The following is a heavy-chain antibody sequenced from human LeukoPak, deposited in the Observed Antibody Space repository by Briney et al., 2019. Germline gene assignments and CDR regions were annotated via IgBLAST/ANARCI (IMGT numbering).Heavy chain of an antibody. D-gene: IGHD2/OR15-2a*01. CDR2: IWYDRSNK. CDR3: AREGPRGNSQFDY. V-gene: IGHV3-33*04. J-gene: IGHJ4*02. Sequence: VALIWYDRSNKYYAPSVKGRLTISRENSKTTLYLQMNSLRAEDTAVYYCAREGPRGNSQFDYWGQGTLVTVSS.